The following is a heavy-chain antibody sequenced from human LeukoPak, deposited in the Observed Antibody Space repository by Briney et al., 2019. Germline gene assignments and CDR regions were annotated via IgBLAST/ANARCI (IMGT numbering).Heavy chain of an antibody. V-gene: IGHV3-23*01. CDR1: GITLSNYG. CDR3: AKRGVVIRVILVSFHKEAYYFDS. D-gene: IGHD3-22*01. Sequence: GGSLRLSCAVSGITLSNYGMGWVRQAPGKGLEWVAGISDSGGRTKYADSVKGRFTISRDNSKNTLYLQMNSLRAEDTAVYFCAKRGVVIRVILVSFHKEAYYFDSWGQGALVTVSS. J-gene: IGHJ4*02. CDR2: ISDSGGRT.